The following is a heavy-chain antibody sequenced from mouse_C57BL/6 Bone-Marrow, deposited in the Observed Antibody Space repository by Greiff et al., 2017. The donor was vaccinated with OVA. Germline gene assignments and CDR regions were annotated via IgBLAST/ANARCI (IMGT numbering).Heavy chain of an antibody. CDR2: IYPGNSDT. CDR1: GYTFTSYW. D-gene: IGHD2-3*01. Sequence: VQLKQSGTVLARPGASVKLSCKTSGYTFTSYWMHWVKQRPGQGLEWIGAIYPGNSDTSYNQKFKGKAKLTAVTSASTAYMELSSLTNEDSAVECGTIDGYYWLFADWGQGTLVTVSA. J-gene: IGHJ3*01. CDR3: TIDGYYWLFAD. V-gene: IGHV1-5*01.